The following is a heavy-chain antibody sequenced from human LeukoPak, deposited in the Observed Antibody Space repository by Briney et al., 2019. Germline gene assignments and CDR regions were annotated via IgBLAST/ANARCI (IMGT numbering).Heavy chain of an antibody. CDR3: AREGNFGYSSGWDPQDYYYYGMDV. CDR1: GGTFGSYA. Sequence: SVKVSCKASGGTFGSYAISWVRQAPGQGLEWMGGIIPIFGTTNYAQKFQGRVTITADESTSTAYMELSSLRSEDTAVYYCAREGNFGYSSGWDPQDYYYYGMDVWGQGTTVTVSS. J-gene: IGHJ6*02. CDR2: IIPIFGTT. V-gene: IGHV1-69*01. D-gene: IGHD6-19*01.